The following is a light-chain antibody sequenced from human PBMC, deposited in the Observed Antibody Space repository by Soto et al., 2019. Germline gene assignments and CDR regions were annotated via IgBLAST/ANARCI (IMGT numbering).Light chain of an antibody. Sequence: QAVVTQEPSLTVSPGGTVTLTCGSSTGAVTNGHYPYWFQQKPGQAPRTLIYDTTNRHYWTPARFSGSLLGGNAALTISGAQPEDEAEYYCLLSYNGHFVFGTGTKVTVL. V-gene: IGLV7-46*01. CDR3: LLSYNGHFV. J-gene: IGLJ1*01. CDR2: DTT. CDR1: TGAVTNGHY.